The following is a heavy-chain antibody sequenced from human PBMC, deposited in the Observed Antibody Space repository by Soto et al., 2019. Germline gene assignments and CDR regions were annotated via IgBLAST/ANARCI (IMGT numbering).Heavy chain of an antibody. D-gene: IGHD2-15*01. CDR3: AKIRWTISLQEEDAI. CDR1: GGTFGSSA. Sequence: QVQLVQSGAEVKKPGSSVKVSCKSSGGTFGSSAISWVRQASGQGLEWMGGVIPIFGTPHYAQKFHGRVTITADIPTSTAYLELSSLKSADTAVYYCAKIRWTISLQEEDAIWGQGTLVTVSS. V-gene: IGHV1-69*06. J-gene: IGHJ4*02. CDR2: VIPIFGTP.